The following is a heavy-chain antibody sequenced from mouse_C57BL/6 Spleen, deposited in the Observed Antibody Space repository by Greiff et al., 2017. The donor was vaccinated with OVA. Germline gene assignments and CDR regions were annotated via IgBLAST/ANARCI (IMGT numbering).Heavy chain of an antibody. V-gene: IGHV1-74*01. J-gene: IGHJ2*01. D-gene: IGHD3-2*01. CDR2: INPIDSDT. CDR1: GYTFTSYW. CDR3: ATAEDPYYFAY. Sequence: QVQLQQPGAELVKPGASVKVSCKASGYTFTSYWMHWVKQRPGQGLEWIGRINPIDSDTNYNQKFKGKATLAVDKSSSTAYMQHSSLTSEDSAVSYCATAEDPYYFAYWGQGTTLTVSS.